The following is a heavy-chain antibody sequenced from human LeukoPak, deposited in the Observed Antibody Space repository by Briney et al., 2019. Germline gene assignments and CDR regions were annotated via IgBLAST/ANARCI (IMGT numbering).Heavy chain of an antibody. CDR3: ARESYAFDI. J-gene: IGHJ3*02. CDR1: GYTFTSYG. V-gene: IGHV1-18*01. Sequence: ASVKVSCKASGYTFTSYGISWVRQAPGQGLEWMGWINTYNGNINYAQKLQGRVTMTTDTSTNTAYMELRSLRSDDTAVYCCARESYAFDIWGQGTMVTVSS. CDR2: INTYNGNI.